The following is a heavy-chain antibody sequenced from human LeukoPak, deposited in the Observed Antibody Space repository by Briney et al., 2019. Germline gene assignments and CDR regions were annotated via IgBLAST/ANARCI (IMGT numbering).Heavy chain of an antibody. CDR1: GVSISSSNSY. CDR2: IYYSGNT. V-gene: IGHV4-39*07. CDR3: ARDARVGASFFDY. J-gene: IGHJ4*02. D-gene: IGHD1-26*01. Sequence: SETLSLTCTVSGVSISSSNSYWGWIRQPPGKGLEWIGSIYYSGNTYYNASLKSQVSISIDTSKNQFSLKLSSVTAADTAVYYCARDARVGASFFDYWGQGTLVTVSS.